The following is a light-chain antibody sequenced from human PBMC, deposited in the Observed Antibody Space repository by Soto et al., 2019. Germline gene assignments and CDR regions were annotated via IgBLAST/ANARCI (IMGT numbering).Light chain of an antibody. J-gene: IGKJ1*01. CDR3: QKYNSALET. CDR2: AAS. CDR1: QGISNY. V-gene: IGKV1-27*01. Sequence: DIQMTQSPSSLSASVGDRVTITCRASQGISNYLAWYQQKPGKVPKVLIYAASTLQSGAPSRFSGSGSGTDFTLTISSLQPEDVATYYGQKYNSALETFGQGTKVEIK.